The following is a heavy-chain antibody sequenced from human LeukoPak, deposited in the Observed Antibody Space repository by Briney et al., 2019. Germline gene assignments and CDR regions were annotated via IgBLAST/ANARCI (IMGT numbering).Heavy chain of an antibody. CDR1: GYPISRGYY. V-gene: IGHV4-38-2*01. CDR3: ARTVAGMNYMDV. J-gene: IGHJ6*03. D-gene: IGHD6-19*01. Sequence: SETLSLTCSVSGYPISRGYYWGWIRQPPGKGLEWIGSVYHSGSTYQNPSLKSRVTISLDTSKNQFSLKVSSVTAADTAVYYCARTVAGMNYMDVWGKGTTVTVSS. CDR2: VYHSGST.